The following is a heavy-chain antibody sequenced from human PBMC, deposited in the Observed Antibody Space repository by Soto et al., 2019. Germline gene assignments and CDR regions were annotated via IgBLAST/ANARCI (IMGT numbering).Heavy chain of an antibody. Sequence: EVRLLEFGGGLVQPGGSLRLSCAASGFTFSNYAMNWVRQAPGKGLEWVSGITGSGGTTFYADSVKGRFTISRDNSKKTVYLQMNSVRADDMAVYYCAKEYTSISKGSFDYWGQGALVTVSS. CDR1: GFTFSNYA. V-gene: IGHV3-23*01. J-gene: IGHJ4*02. CDR3: AKEYTSISKGSFDY. D-gene: IGHD3-3*02. CDR2: ITGSGGTT.